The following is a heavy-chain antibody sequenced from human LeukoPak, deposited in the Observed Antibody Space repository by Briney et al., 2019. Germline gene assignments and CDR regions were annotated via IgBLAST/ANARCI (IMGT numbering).Heavy chain of an antibody. CDR2: IFGSGGSP. Sequence: PGGSLRLSCEASGFTFGSHAMYWVRQAPGKGLEWVAGIFGSGGSPHYADPVKGRFTISRDNSRNTVYLQINSLRAEDTAVYYCGITTVGDSSGQKPAWPVDYWGQGTLVTVSS. CDR1: GFTFGSHA. V-gene: IGHV3-23*01. J-gene: IGHJ4*02. D-gene: IGHD6-19*01. CDR3: GITTVGDSSGQKPAWPVDY.